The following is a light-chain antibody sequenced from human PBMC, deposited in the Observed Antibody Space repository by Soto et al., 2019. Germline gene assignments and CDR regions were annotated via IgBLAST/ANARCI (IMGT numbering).Light chain of an antibody. Sequence: QSVLTQPASVSGSPGQSITISCTGTASDVGGYNYVSWYQQHPGKAPKLMIHAVSNRPSGISSRFSGSKSGNTAFLTISGLQSEDEADYFCCSYTSRTTYVFGTGTKVTVL. CDR1: ASDVGGYNY. CDR2: AVS. J-gene: IGLJ1*01. V-gene: IGLV2-14*01. CDR3: CSYTSRTTYV.